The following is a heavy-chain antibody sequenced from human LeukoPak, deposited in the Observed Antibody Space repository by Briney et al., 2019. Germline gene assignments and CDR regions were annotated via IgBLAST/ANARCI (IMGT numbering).Heavy chain of an antibody. Sequence: PGGSLRLSCKASGFTFHNYAMTWVRQAPGKGLDWVSTVSGTGTSTFYADSVKVRATISRDNSKNMLYLQMSSLRAADTVMYYCAKGVYDSHRGFFEYWGLGTLVTVSS. CDR1: GFTFHNYA. CDR3: AKGVYDSHRGFFEY. CDR2: VSGTGTST. D-gene: IGHD5/OR15-5a*01. V-gene: IGHV3-23*01. J-gene: IGHJ4*02.